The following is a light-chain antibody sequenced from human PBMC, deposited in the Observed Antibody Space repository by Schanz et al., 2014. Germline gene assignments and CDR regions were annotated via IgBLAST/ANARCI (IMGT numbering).Light chain of an antibody. V-gene: IGKV3-15*01. J-gene: IGKJ1*01. Sequence: EIVMTQSPATLSVSPGERATLSCRAGQSVSSNLAWYQQKPGQAPRLLIYGASTRATGVPASFSGSGSGTDFTLTISSLEPEDFAVYYCQQRSNWPRTFGQGTKVEIK. CDR3: QQRSNWPRT. CDR1: QSVSSN. CDR2: GAS.